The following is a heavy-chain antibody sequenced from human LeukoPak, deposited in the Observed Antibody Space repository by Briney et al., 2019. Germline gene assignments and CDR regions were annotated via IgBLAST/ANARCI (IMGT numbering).Heavy chain of an antibody. V-gene: IGHV3-53*01. CDR3: TRDPYSSSWYGVAGSYYYYGMDV. CDR2: IYSGGST. Sequence: GGSLRLSCAASGFTVSSNYMSWVRQAPEKGLEWVSVIYSGGSTYYADSVKGRFTISRDNSKNTLYLQMNSLRAEDTAVYYCTRDPYSSSWYGVAGSYYYYGMDVWGQGTTVTVSS. CDR1: GFTVSSNY. D-gene: IGHD6-13*01. J-gene: IGHJ6*02.